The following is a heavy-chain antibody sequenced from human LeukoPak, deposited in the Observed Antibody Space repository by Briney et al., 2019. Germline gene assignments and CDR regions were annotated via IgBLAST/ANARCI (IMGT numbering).Heavy chain of an antibody. CDR2: INHRGST. V-gene: IGHV4-34*01. J-gene: IGHJ3*02. D-gene: IGHD6-19*01. CDR1: GGSFSVYY. CDR3: ARTRIAVAGRAFDI. Sequence: SETLSLTCAVYGGSFSVYYWTWIRQPPGKGLEWIGEINHRGSTYYNPSLKSRVTISVDTSKNQFSLKLSSVTAADTAVYYCARTRIAVAGRAFDIWGQGTMVTVSS.